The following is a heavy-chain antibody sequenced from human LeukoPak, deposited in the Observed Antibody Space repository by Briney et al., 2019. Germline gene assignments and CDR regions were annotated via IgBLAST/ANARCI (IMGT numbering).Heavy chain of an antibody. Sequence: GGSLRLSCAASGFTFSSYGMHWVRQAPGKGLEWVAVIWYDGSNKYYADSVKGRFTISRDNSKNTLYLQMNSLRAEDTAVYYCARDHGPGGQWLADYWGQGTLVTVSS. D-gene: IGHD6-19*01. CDR1: GFTFSSYG. V-gene: IGHV3-33*01. J-gene: IGHJ4*02. CDR2: IWYDGSNK. CDR3: ARDHGPGGQWLADY.